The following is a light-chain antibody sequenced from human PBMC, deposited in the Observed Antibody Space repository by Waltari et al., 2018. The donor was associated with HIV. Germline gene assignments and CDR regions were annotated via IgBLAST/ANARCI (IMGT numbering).Light chain of an antibody. CDR3: AAWDDSLSGLV. J-gene: IGLJ3*02. CDR1: RSNLGGNC. V-gene: IGLV1-47*01. CDR2: RNN. Sequence: QSVLTQTPSASGPPAERVNISCSGRRSNLGGNCLNWYQQLPGTAPKLLIYRNNRRPSGVPDRFSGSKSGTSASLAISGLRSEDEADYYCAAWDDSLSGLVFGGGTKLTVL.